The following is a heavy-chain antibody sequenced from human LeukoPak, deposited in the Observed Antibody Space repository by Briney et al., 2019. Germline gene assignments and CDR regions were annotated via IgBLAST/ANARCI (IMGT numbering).Heavy chain of an antibody. D-gene: IGHD6-19*01. CDR3: ARFYSGPSGWFVLWFFDL. V-gene: IGHV4-4*09. Sequence: SEALSLTCTVSGGSVSSYYWSWIRQPPGKGLEWIGYIYNSENTKYNSSLESRVTMSIDTSKNRLFLKLSSVTAADTAVYYCARFYSGPSGWFVLWFFDLWGRGTLVTVSS. CDR1: GGSVSSYY. J-gene: IGHJ2*01. CDR2: IYNSENT.